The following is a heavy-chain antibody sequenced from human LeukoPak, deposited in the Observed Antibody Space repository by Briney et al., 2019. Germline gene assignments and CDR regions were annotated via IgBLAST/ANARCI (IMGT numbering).Heavy chain of an antibody. J-gene: IGHJ4*02. CDR3: ARVYDSSGYSYFDFDY. D-gene: IGHD3-22*01. Sequence: PSETLSLTCTVSGYSISSGYYWGWIRQPPGKGLEWIGSIYHSGSTYYNPSLKSRVTISVDTSKNQFSLKLSSVTAADTAVYYCARVYDSSGYSYFDFDYWGQGTLVTVSS. CDR1: GYSISSGYY. CDR2: IYHSGST. V-gene: IGHV4-38-2*02.